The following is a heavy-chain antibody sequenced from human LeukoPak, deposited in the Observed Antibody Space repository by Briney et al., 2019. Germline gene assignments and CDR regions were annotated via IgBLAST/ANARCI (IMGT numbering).Heavy chain of an antibody. CDR1: GFTFTTYA. D-gene: IGHD5-24*01. Sequence: GGSLRLSCAASGFTFTTYAMSWVRQAPGKGLEWVSGISVNGVTTHHADSVKGRFTISRDNSKNTLYLQMNSLRAEDTALYYCAKVRSTIDYWGQGTLVTVSS. CDR3: AKVRSTIDY. CDR2: ISVNGVTT. J-gene: IGHJ4*02. V-gene: IGHV3-23*01.